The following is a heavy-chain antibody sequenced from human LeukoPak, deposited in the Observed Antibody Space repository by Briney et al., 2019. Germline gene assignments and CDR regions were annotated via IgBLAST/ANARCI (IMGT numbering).Heavy chain of an antibody. CDR2: INHSGST. CDR3: ARGMPRLLYGSGSYYTSGRFDP. D-gene: IGHD3-10*01. J-gene: IGHJ5*02. Sequence: PSETLSLTCAVYGGSFSGYYRSWIRQPPGKGLEWIGEINHSGSTNYNPSLKGRVTISVDTSKNQFSLKLSSVTAADTAVYYCARGMPRLLYGSGSYYTSGRFDPWGQGTLVTVSS. V-gene: IGHV4-34*01. CDR1: GGSFSGYY.